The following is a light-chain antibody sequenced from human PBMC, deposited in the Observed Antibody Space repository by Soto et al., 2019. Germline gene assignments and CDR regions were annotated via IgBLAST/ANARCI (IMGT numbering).Light chain of an antibody. CDR3: SSYAGSSNV. Sequence: QSALPQPASVSGSPGQSITISCTGTSSDVGGYNYVSWYQQHPGKAPKLMIYEVNKRPSGVPDRFSDSKSGNTASLTVSGLQAEDEAAYYCSSYAGSSNVFGTGTKVT. CDR2: EVN. J-gene: IGLJ1*01. CDR1: SSDVGGYNY. V-gene: IGLV2-8*01.